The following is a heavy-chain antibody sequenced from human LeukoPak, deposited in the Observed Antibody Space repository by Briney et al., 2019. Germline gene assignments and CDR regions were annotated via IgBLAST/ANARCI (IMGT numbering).Heavy chain of an antibody. CDR3: VKEPRGYSFSFDI. J-gene: IGHJ3*02. Sequence: GGSLRLSCAASGFTFSTCAINWVRQAPGKGLEWVSAIGGSGGKTFYADSVKGRFTISRDNPKNTLYLQMNSLRPEDTAVYYCVKEPRGYSFSFDIWGQGTMVPVSS. V-gene: IGHV3-23*01. CDR1: GFTFSTCA. CDR2: IGGSGGKT. D-gene: IGHD5-18*01.